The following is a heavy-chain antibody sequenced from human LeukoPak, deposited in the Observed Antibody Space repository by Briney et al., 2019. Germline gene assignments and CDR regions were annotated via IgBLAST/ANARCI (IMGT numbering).Heavy chain of an antibody. D-gene: IGHD3-3*01. J-gene: IGHJ4*02. CDR2: IYYSGST. V-gene: IGHV4-59*01. Sequence: SETLSLTCTVSGGSISSYYWSWTRQPPGKGLEWIGYIYYSGSTNYNPSLKSRVTISVDTSKNQFSLKLSSVPAADTAVYYCARDAENDFWSGYYVYWGQGTLVTVSS. CDR1: GGSISSYY. CDR3: ARDAENDFWSGYYVY.